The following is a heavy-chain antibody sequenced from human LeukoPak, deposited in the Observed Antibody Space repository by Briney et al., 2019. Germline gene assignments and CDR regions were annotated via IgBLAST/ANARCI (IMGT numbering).Heavy chain of an antibody. CDR1: GFTFDYYG. V-gene: IGHV3-20*04. Sequence: GGSLRLSCAASGFTFDYYGMSWVRQAPGKGLEWGSGINWNGGSTGYADSVKGRFTISRDNAKNSLYLQMNSLRAEDTALYYCARDGSSGNYYDYWGQGTLVTVSS. D-gene: IGHD2-15*01. J-gene: IGHJ4*02. CDR3: ARDGSSGNYYDY. CDR2: INWNGGST.